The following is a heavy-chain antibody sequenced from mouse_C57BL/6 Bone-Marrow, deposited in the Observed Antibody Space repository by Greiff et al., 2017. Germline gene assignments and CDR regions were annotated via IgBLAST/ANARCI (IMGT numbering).Heavy chain of an antibody. J-gene: IGHJ2*01. CDR1: GYTFTDYY. CDR3: ARFLYYYGSSSDY. CDR2: INPYNGGT. D-gene: IGHD1-1*01. Sequence: VQLQQSGPVLVKPGASVKMSCKASGYTFTDYYMNWVKQSHGKSLEWIGVINPYNGGTSYNQKFKSKATLTVDKSSSTAYMQLSSLTSEDSAVYYCARFLYYYGSSSDYWGQGTTLTVSS. V-gene: IGHV1-19*01.